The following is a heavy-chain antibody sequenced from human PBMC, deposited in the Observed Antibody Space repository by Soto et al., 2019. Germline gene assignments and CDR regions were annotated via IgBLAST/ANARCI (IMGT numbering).Heavy chain of an antibody. CDR2: ISSSSSTI. CDR1: GFTFSSYS. Sequence: GGSLRLSCAASGFTFSSYSMNWVRQAPGKGLEWVSYISSSSSTIYYADSVKGRFTNSRDNAKNSLCLQMNSLRAEDTAVYYCARADSGYAHGYYYYGMDVWGQGTTVTVSS. J-gene: IGHJ6*02. D-gene: IGHD5-12*01. CDR3: ARADSGYAHGYYYYGMDV. V-gene: IGHV3-48*01.